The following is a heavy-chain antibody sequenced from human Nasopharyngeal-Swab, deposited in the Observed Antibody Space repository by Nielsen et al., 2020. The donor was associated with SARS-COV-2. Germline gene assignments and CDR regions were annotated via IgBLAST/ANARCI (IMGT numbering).Heavy chain of an antibody. CDR3: AKGVTMIVVVTYFDY. Sequence: GGSLRLSCAASGFTFDDYAMHWVRQAPGKGLEWVSGISWNSGSIGYADSVKGRFTISRDNAKNSLYLQMNSLRAEDTALYYCAKGVTMIVVVTYFDYWGQGTLVTVSS. D-gene: IGHD3-22*01. CDR2: ISWNSGSI. CDR1: GFTFDDYA. J-gene: IGHJ4*02. V-gene: IGHV3-9*01.